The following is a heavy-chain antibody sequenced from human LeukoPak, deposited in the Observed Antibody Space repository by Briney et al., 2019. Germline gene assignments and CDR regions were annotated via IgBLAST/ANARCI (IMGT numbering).Heavy chain of an antibody. CDR2: FYTSGNS. CDR3: ARRRLWFGELPIDY. Sequence: PSETLSLTCSVSGGSISTYYWSWIRQPAGKGLEWIGRFYTSGNSYYNPSLKSRVTMSVDTSKNQFSLKLSSVTAADTAVYYCARRRLWFGELPIDYWGQGTLVTVSS. V-gene: IGHV4-4*07. CDR1: GGSISTYY. D-gene: IGHD3-10*01. J-gene: IGHJ4*02.